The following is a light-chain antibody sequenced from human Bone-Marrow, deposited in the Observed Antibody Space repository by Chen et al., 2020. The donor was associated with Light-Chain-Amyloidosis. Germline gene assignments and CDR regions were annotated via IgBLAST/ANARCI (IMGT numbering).Light chain of an antibody. CDR2: GSS. CDR1: QTISSNY. CDR3: QQYGTSPLT. Sequence: EIVLPQSPGTLSLSPGDGANLSCRASQTISSNYSTWYQQKFGQAPRLLLYGSSSRATGIPDRFTSRGSGTDFPLTINRLEPEDFAIYYYQQYGTSPLTFGGGTKVKIK. J-gene: IGKJ4*01. V-gene: IGKV3-20*01.